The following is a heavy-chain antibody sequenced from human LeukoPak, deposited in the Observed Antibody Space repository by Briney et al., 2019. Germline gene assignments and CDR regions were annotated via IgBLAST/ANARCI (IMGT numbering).Heavy chain of an antibody. V-gene: IGHV3-30*04. J-gene: IGHJ4*02. D-gene: IGHD1-14*01. CDR3: ARDITLGASDY. CDR2: ISYDGSNK. CDR1: GFTFSSYA. Sequence: GGSLRLSCAASGFTFSSYAMHWVRQAPGKGLEWVAVISYDGSNKYYADSVKGRFTISRDNSKNTLYLQMNSLRAEDAAVYYCARDITLGASDYWGQGTLVTVSS.